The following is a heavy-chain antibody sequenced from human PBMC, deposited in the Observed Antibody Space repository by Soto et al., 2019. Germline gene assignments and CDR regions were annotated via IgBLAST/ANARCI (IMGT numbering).Heavy chain of an antibody. J-gene: IGHJ4*02. CDR3: VGGRGRLVGFDY. CDR1: ADSFSNYY. CDR2: IDLIGNT. V-gene: IGHV4-34*01. Sequence: PSETLSLTCGVNADSFSNYYWIWIRQPPGKGLEWFGEIDLIGNTNYSPSLKIRVTMSVDTSKNQFSLRLTSVTAADTAVYYCVGGRGRLVGFDYWGQGTLVTVSS. D-gene: IGHD1-26*01.